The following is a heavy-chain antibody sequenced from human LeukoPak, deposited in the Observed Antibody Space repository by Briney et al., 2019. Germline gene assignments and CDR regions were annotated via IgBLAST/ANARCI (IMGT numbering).Heavy chain of an antibody. J-gene: IGHJ4*02. CDR1: GFTFSNYA. CDR3: ATPLDYHDNSGFHQGGD. V-gene: IGHV3-23*01. D-gene: IGHD3-22*01. Sequence: TGGSLRLSCAASGFTFSNYAMRWVRQAPAKGLEWVSTIGSGGDGISYADSVKGRFTISRDNAKNSLYLQMTSLRAEDTAMYYCATPLDYHDNSGFHQGGDWGQGTLVTVSS. CDR2: IGSGGDGI.